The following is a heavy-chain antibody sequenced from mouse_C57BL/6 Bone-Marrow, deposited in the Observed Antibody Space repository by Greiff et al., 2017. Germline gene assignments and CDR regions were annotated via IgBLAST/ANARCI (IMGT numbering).Heavy chain of an antibody. CDR2: IDPSDSYT. D-gene: IGHD1-1*01. J-gene: IGHJ2*01. CDR1: GYTFTSYW. CDR3: ARIGSSYYFDY. Sequence: VQLQQPGAELVMPGASVKLSCKASGYTFTSYWMHWVKQRPGQGLEWIGEIDPSDSYTNYNQKFKGKSTLPVDKSSSTAYMQLSSLTSEDSAVYYCARIGSSYYFDYWGQGTTLTVSS. V-gene: IGHV1-69*01.